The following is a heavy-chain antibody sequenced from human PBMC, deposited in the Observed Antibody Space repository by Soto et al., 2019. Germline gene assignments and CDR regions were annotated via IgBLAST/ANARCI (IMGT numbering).Heavy chain of an antibody. V-gene: IGHV1-2*02. CDR2: INPNSGGT. CDR1: GYTFTGYY. D-gene: IGHD1-7*01. J-gene: IGHJ6*01. Sequence: ASVKVSCKASGYTFTGYYMHWVRQAPGQGLEWMGWINPNSGGTNYAQKFQGRVTMTRDTSISTAYMELSRLRSDDTAVYYCARDPLTGTTPYRNYYYYYGMAVWGQGTTGTVSS. CDR3: ARDPLTGTTPYRNYYYYYGMAV.